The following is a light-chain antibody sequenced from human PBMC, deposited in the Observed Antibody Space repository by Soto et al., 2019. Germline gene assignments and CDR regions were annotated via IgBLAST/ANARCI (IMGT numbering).Light chain of an antibody. Sequence: EIVMTHSPATLSVSPGERATLSCRASQSVRDNLAWYQQKPGQAPRLLIYGASTRATGIPARFSGSGSGTEFTLTINSLQSEDFALYFCQQSNNSPYTFGQGTKLEIK. CDR2: GAS. CDR3: QQSNNSPYT. J-gene: IGKJ2*01. V-gene: IGKV3-15*01. CDR1: QSVRDN.